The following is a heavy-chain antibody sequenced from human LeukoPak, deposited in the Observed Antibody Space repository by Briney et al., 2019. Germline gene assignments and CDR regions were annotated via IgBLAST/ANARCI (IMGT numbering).Heavy chain of an antibody. V-gene: IGHV3-48*03. D-gene: IGHD6-13*01. CDR1: GFTFSSYE. J-gene: IGHJ4*02. CDR2: ISSSGSTI. Sequence: GGSLRLSCAASGFTFSSYEMNWVRQAPGKGLEWVSYISSSGSTIYYADSVKGRFTITRDNAKNSLYLQMNSLRAEDTAVYYCARHPQAAAAFNPFDYWGQGTLVTVSS. CDR3: ARHPQAAAAFNPFDY.